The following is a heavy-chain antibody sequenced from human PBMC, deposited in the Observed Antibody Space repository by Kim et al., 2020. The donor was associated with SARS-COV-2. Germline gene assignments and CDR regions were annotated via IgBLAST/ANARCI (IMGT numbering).Heavy chain of an antibody. CDR3: TTEYCSGGSCYSVYYYGMDV. J-gene: IGHJ6*02. V-gene: IGHV3-15*01. Sequence: GGSLRLSCVVSGFTFSNAWMSWVRQAPGKGLEWVGRIKSKTDGGTTDYAAPVKGRFTISRDDSKNTLYLRMNSLKTEDTAVYYCTTEYCSGGSCYSVYYYGMDVWGQGTTVTVSS. D-gene: IGHD2-15*01. CDR2: IKSKTDGGTT. CDR1: GFTFSNAW.